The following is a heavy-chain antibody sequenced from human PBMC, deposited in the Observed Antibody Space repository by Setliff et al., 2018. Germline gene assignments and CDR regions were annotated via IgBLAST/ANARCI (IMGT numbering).Heavy chain of an antibody. CDR1: GYTFTSYD. Sequence: ASVKVSCKASGYTFTSYDINWVRQATGQGLEWMGWMNPNSGNTGYAQKFQGRVTMTRNTSISTPYMELSSLRSEDTAVYYCARRVGSVGIQLPDYWGQGTLVTVSS. D-gene: IGHD5-18*01. CDR3: ARRVGSVGIQLPDY. CDR2: MNPNSGNT. J-gene: IGHJ4*02. V-gene: IGHV1-8*02.